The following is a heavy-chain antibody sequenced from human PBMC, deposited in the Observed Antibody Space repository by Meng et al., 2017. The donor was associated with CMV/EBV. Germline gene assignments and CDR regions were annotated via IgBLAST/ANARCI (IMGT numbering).Heavy chain of an antibody. D-gene: IGHD2-2*01. V-gene: IGHV3-11*01. CDR3: ARETLGYCSSTSCSDAFDI. Sequence: GESLKISCAASGFTFSDYYMSWIRQAPGKGLEWVSYISSSGSTIYYADSVKGRFTISRDNAKNSLYLQMNSLRAEDTAVYYCARETLGYCSSTSCSDAFDIWGQGTTVTVSS. CDR1: GFTFSDYY. J-gene: IGHJ3*02. CDR2: ISSSGSTI.